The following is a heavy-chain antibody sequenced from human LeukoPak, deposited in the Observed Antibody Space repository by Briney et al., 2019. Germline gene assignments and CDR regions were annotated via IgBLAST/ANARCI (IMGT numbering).Heavy chain of an antibody. CDR2: ISGSGGST. CDR1: GFTVSTNY. D-gene: IGHD3-3*01. CDR3: AKDRMYDFWSGYPIGSDY. Sequence: GGSLRLSCAASGFTVSTNYMSWVRQAPGKGLEWVSVISGSGGSTYYADSVKGRFTISRDNSKNTLYLQMNSLRAEDTAVYYRAKDRMYDFWSGYPIGSDYWGQGTLVTVSS. V-gene: IGHV3-23*01. J-gene: IGHJ4*02.